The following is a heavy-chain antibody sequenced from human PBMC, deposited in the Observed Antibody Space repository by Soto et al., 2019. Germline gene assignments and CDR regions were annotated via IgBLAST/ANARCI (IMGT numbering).Heavy chain of an antibody. D-gene: IGHD3-16*01. CDR3: ARGGVPADYGMDV. CDR1: GFTFSSYW. V-gene: IGHV3-7*03. CDR2: IKQDGSEK. Sequence: PGGSLRLSCAASGFTFSSYWMSWVRQAPGKGLEWVANIKQDGSEKYYVDSVKGRFTISRDNAKNSLYLQMNSLRAEDTAVYYCARGGVPADYGMDVWGQGTTVTVS. J-gene: IGHJ6*02.